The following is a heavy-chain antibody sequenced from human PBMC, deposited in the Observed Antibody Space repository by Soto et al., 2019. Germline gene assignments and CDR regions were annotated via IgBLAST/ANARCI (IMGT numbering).Heavy chain of an antibody. J-gene: IGHJ4*02. V-gene: IGHV1-58*01. D-gene: IGHD3-22*01. CDR1: GFTFTSSA. CDR3: AAVANYYDSSGYDY. CDR2: IVVGSGNT. Sequence: GASVKVSCKASGFTFTSSAVQWVRQARGQRLEWIGWIVVGSGNTNYAQKFQERVTITRDMSTSTAYMELSSLRSEDTAVYYCAAVANYYDSSGYDYWGQGTLVTVSS.